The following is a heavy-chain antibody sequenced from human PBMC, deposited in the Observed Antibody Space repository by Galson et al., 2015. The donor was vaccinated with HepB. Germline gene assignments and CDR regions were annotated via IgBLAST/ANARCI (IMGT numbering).Heavy chain of an antibody. CDR2: ISGTYGST. CDR1: GFTLRTQA. J-gene: IGHJ6*02. D-gene: IGHD2-21*02. V-gene: IGHV3-23*01. CDR3: AKAQGNCGGDCHCPSYYYGLNV. Sequence: SLRLSCATSGFTLRTQAMSWVRQAPGKGLEWVSGISGTYGSTYYADSVKGRFTISRDDSKNTLFLQVSSLRAEDTAVYFCAKAQGNCGGDCHCPSYYYGLNVWGQGTTVTVS.